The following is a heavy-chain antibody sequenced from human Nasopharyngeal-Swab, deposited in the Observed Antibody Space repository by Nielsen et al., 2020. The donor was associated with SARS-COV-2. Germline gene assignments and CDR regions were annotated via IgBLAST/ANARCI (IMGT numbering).Heavy chain of an antibody. CDR3: VREEKGSFDAFDV. CDR1: GFSFRDYE. J-gene: IGHJ3*01. CDR2: ISSDGTTI. Sequence: GESLKISCAASGFSFRDYEMNWVRQAPGKGLEWVSYISSDGTTISYAVSVRGRFSISRDNANRSLYLQMNSLSAEDTALYYRVREEKGSFDAFDVWGQGTMVTV. D-gene: IGHD3-10*01. V-gene: IGHV3-48*03.